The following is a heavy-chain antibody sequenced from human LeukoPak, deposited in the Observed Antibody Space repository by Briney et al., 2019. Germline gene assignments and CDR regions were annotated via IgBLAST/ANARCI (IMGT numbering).Heavy chain of an antibody. CDR3: ARDLKYSGSYGPFYYYGMDV. J-gene: IGHJ6*02. Sequence: QSGGSLRLSCAASGFTFSSYAMHWVRQAPGKGLEWVAVISYDGSNKYYADSVKGRFTISRDNSKNTLYLQMNSLRDEDTAVYYCARDLKYSGSYGPFYYYGMDVWGQGTTVTVSS. CDR2: ISYDGSNK. D-gene: IGHD1-26*01. V-gene: IGHV3-30-3*01. CDR1: GFTFSSYA.